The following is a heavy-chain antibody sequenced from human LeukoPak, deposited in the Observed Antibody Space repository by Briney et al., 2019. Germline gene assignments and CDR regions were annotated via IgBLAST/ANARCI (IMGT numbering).Heavy chain of an antibody. Sequence: NPSETLSLTCTVSGGSISSYYWSWIRQPPGKGLEWIGYIYYSGSTNYNPSLKSRVTISVDTSENQFSLKLSSVTAADTAVYYCARSGYYPRLDYWGQGTLVTVSS. D-gene: IGHD3-22*01. V-gene: IGHV4-59*01. CDR1: GGSISSYY. J-gene: IGHJ4*02. CDR3: ARSGYYPRLDY. CDR2: IYYSGST.